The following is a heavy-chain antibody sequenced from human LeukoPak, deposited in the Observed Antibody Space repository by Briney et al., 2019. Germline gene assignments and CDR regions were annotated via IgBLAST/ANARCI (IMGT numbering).Heavy chain of an antibody. J-gene: IGHJ3*02. CDR1: GDSVSSNSAA. V-gene: IGHV6-1*01. CDR2: TYYRSKWYN. Sequence: SQTLSLTCAISGDSVSSNSAAWNWIRQSPSRGLEWLGRTYYRSKWYNDYAVSVKSRITINTDTSKNQFSLQLNSVTPEDTAVYYCARGDPYSSSWYPNAFDIWGQGTMVTVSS. CDR3: ARGDPYSSSWYPNAFDI. D-gene: IGHD6-13*01.